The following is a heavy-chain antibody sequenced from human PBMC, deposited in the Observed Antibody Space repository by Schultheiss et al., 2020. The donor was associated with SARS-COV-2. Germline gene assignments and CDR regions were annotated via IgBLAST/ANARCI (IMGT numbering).Heavy chain of an antibody. Sequence: SETLSLTCAVSGGSISSSNWWSWIRQPPGKGLEWIGYIYYSGSTYYNPSLKSRVTISVDTSKNQFSLKLSSVTAADTAVYYCARKGRDYDFWSGYLEPYYYYGMDVWGQGTTVTVSS. CDR1: GGSISSSNW. CDR2: IYYSGST. V-gene: IGHV4-28*01. CDR3: ARKGRDYDFWSGYLEPYYYYGMDV. D-gene: IGHD3-3*01. J-gene: IGHJ6*02.